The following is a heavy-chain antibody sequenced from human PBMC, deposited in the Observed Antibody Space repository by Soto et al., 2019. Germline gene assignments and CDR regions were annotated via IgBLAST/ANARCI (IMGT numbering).Heavy chain of an antibody. CDR3: ATGPYYYGSGSYQNYYYYSGMDV. Sequence: ASVKVSCKASGYTFTSYAMHWVCQAPGQRLEWMGWINAGNGNTKYSQKFQGRVTITRDTSASTAYMELSSLRSEDTAVYYCATGPYYYGSGSYQNYYYYSGMDVWGQGTTVPVSS. CDR1: GYTFTSYA. D-gene: IGHD3-10*01. J-gene: IGHJ6*02. V-gene: IGHV1-3*01. CDR2: INAGNGNT.